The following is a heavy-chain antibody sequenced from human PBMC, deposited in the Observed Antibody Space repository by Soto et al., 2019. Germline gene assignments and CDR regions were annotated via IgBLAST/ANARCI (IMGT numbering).Heavy chain of an antibody. CDR1: GFTFSNYA. Sequence: PGGSLRLSCAGSGFTFSNYAMHWVRQAPDKGLEWVAVISYDGSNKYYGDSAKGRFTISRDYFKNTLYLQMNSLRAEDTAVYYCARDLTSGWPLDYWGQGTLVTVSS. J-gene: IGHJ4*02. V-gene: IGHV3-30-3*01. CDR3: ARDLTSGWPLDY. D-gene: IGHD6-19*01. CDR2: ISYDGSNK.